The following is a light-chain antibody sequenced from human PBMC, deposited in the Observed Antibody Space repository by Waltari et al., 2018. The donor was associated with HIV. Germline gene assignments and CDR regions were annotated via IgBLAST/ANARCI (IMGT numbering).Light chain of an antibody. Sequence: DIQMTQSPSTLSASLRDRVTITCRASQSINVWLAWDQQKPGKAPKLLMYGVSNLETGVPSRFSGSGSGTEFTLTIGSLQPDDFAPYYCQQYDSYPFTFGPGTKVDIK. CDR3: QQYDSYPFT. V-gene: IGKV1-5*03. J-gene: IGKJ3*01. CDR2: GVS. CDR1: QSINVW.